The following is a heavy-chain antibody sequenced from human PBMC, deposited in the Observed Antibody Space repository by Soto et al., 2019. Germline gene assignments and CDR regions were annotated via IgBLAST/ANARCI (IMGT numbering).Heavy chain of an antibody. CDR2: IYYSGST. Sequence: LSLTCTVSGGSISSSSYYWGWIRQPPGKGLEWIGSIYYSGSTYYNPSLKSRVTISVDTSKNQFSLKLSSVTAADTAVYYCASGDYVWGSYPNWFDPWGQGTLVTVSS. D-gene: IGHD3-16*02. J-gene: IGHJ5*02. V-gene: IGHV4-39*01. CDR1: GGSISSSSYY. CDR3: ASGDYVWGSYPNWFDP.